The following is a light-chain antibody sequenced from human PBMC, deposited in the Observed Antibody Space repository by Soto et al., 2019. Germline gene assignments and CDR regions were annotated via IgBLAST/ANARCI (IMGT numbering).Light chain of an antibody. Sequence: QSALTQPASVSGSPGQSITISFTGTSSDVGGYNYVSWYQQHPGKAPKLIIYEVSNRPSGVSNRFSGSKSDNTASLTISGLQAEYEADYYCSSYTSSNTYVFGTGTKLTVL. J-gene: IGLJ1*01. V-gene: IGLV2-14*01. CDR1: SSDVGGYNY. CDR2: EVS. CDR3: SSYTSSNTYV.